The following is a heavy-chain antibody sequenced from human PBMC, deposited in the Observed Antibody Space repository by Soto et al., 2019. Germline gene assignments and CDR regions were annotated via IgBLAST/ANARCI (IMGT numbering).Heavy chain of an antibody. V-gene: IGHV4-59*01. CDR1: GGSISSYY. CDR3: ARRWGTSFDF. CDR2: NYYSGST. J-gene: IGHJ4*02. Sequence: QVQLQESGPGLVKPSETLSLTCTVSGGSISSYYWSWIRQPPGKGLGWIGYNYYSGSTNYNPALKSRVTISVDTSKNPFSLKLSSVTAADTAVYYCARRWGTSFDFWGQGTLVTVSS. D-gene: IGHD7-27*01.